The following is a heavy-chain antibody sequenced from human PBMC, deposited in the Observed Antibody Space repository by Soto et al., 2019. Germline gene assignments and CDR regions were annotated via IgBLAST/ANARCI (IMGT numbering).Heavy chain of an antibody. CDR3: ARYKGPSFRQQRFDP. J-gene: IGHJ5*02. D-gene: IGHD1-20*01. CDR2: IFPGNSDT. Sequence: GESLKISCKGSGYGFTSYWIGWVRQMPGKGLEWMGIIFPGNSDTRYSPSFQGQVTISADKSITTAYLQWSSLKASDTARYFCARYKGPSFRQQRFDPWGQGTLVTVSS. CDR1: GYGFTSYW. V-gene: IGHV5-51*01.